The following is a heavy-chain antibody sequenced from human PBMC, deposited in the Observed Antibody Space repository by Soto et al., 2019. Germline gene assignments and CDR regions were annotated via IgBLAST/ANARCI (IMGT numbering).Heavy chain of an antibody. D-gene: IGHD3-10*01. CDR1: GYTFTGYY. CDR2: INPNSGGT. J-gene: IGHJ6*02. Sequence: QVQLVQSGAEVKKPGASVKVSCKASGYTFTGYYTHWVRQAPGQGLEWMGWINPNSGGTNYAQKFQGWVTMTRDTSISTAYMELSRLRSDDTAVYYCASSSLATMVRGVIGAPDYYGMDVWGQGTTVTVSS. V-gene: IGHV1-2*04. CDR3: ASSSLATMVRGVIGAPDYYGMDV.